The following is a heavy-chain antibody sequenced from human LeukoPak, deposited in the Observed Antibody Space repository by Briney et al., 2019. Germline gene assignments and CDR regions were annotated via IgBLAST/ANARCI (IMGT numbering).Heavy chain of an antibody. V-gene: IGHV4-34*01. CDR3: ARQSGNYYGSGSYYNFDY. D-gene: IGHD3-10*01. Sequence: SETLSLTCAVYGGSFSGYYWSWIRQPPGKGLEWIGEINHSGSTNYNPSLKSRVTISVDTSKNQFSLKLSSVTAADTAVYYCARQSGNYYGSGSYYNFDYWGQGTLVTVSS. J-gene: IGHJ4*02. CDR2: INHSGST. CDR1: GGSFSGYY.